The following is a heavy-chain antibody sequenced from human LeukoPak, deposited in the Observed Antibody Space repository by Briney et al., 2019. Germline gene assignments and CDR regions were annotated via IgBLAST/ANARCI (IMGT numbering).Heavy chain of an antibody. D-gene: IGHD3-9*01. V-gene: IGHV3-33*01. CDR1: GISFSSHG. J-gene: IGHJ4*02. Sequence: GTSLRLSCAASGISFSSHGMHWVRQAPGEGLEWVAVIWYDGSNIYYADSVKGRFTISRDNAKNSLYLQMNSLRAEDTAVYYCARFRLSNYDILTGYYYYFDYWGQGTLVTVSS. CDR3: ARFRLSNYDILTGYYYYFDY. CDR2: IWYDGSNI.